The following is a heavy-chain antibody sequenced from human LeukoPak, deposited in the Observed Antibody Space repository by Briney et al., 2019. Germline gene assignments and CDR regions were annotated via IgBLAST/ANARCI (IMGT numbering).Heavy chain of an antibody. CDR2: INHSGST. Sequence: SETLSLTCAVYGGSFSGYYWSWIRQPPGKGLEWIGEINHSGSTNYNPSLKSRVTISVDTSKNQFSLKLSSVTAADTAVYYCARGTSRGWYVDYWGQGTLVSVSS. D-gene: IGHD6-19*01. V-gene: IGHV4-34*01. CDR3: ARGTSRGWYVDY. CDR1: GGSFSGYY. J-gene: IGHJ4*02.